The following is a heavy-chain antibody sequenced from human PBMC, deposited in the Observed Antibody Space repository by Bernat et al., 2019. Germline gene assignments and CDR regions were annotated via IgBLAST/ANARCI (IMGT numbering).Heavy chain of an antibody. CDR3: ASELYGDYGDY. CDR2: ISAYDGNT. D-gene: IGHD4-17*01. V-gene: IGHV1-18*01. J-gene: IGHJ4*02. CDR1: GYAGTGYG. Sequence: GGEGGGRGAAGGGACRAAGYAGTGYGTSGVRQAPGRGREGMGGISAYDGNTNDAQTLQGRVTRTTDTSTGRAYMGLRSLRSDGTAVDYCASELYGDYGDYWGQGTLVTVSS.